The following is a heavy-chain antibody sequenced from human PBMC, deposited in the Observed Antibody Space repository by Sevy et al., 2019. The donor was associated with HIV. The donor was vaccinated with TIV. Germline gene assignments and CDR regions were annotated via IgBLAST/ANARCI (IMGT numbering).Heavy chain of an antibody. V-gene: IGHV3-48*02. D-gene: IGHD3-3*01. CDR1: GFTFSSYS. Sequence: GGSLRLSCAASGFTFSSYSMNWVRQAPGKGLEWVSYISSSSSTIYYADSVKGRFTISGDNAKNSLYLQMNSLRDEDTAVYYCATYYDFWSGYYTVLPTYYYYGMDVWGQGTTVTVSS. CDR3: ATYYDFWSGYYTVLPTYYYYGMDV. CDR2: ISSSSSTI. J-gene: IGHJ6*02.